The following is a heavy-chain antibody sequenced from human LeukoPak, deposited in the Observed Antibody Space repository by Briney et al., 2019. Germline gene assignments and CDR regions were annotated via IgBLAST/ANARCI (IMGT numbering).Heavy chain of an antibody. CDR2: ISDSGSTI. CDR3: ARCPRNPKFHFDY. CDR1: GFTFSSHS. D-gene: IGHD2/OR15-2a*01. Sequence: GGSLRLSCAASGFTFSSHSMNWVRQAPGKGLEWVSFISDSGSTIYYADSVKGRFTISRDNAKNSLFLQMDSVRDEDSAVYYCARCPRNPKFHFDYWGQGALVTVSS. J-gene: IGHJ4*02. V-gene: IGHV3-48*02.